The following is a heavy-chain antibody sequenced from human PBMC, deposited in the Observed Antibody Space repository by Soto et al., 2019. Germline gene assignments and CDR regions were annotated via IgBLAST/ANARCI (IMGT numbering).Heavy chain of an antibody. CDR2: INPSGGSA. J-gene: IGHJ4*02. CDR3: ARDYLSSKLSLSYFDF. Sequence: QVQLVQSGAEVTRPGASVKVSCKASGYSFISHYIHWVRQAPGQGLEWMGFINPSGGSATLAQKFQGRVTMTRDTSTTTVYMELSSLRSEDAAVYYCARDYLSSKLSLSYFDFWGQGTLVTASS. CDR1: GYSFISHY. V-gene: IGHV1-46*01. D-gene: IGHD2-2*01.